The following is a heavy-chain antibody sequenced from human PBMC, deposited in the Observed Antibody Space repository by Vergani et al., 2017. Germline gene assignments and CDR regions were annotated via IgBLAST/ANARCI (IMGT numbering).Heavy chain of an antibody. CDR1: GFSFNSYW. V-gene: IGHV3-74*03. J-gene: IGHJ5*01. CDR2: IKSDGSIT. D-gene: IGHD3-9*01. CDR3: ARARCIETCYMSNWLDS. Sequence: DVHLAESGGGFFQPGGSQRLSCSASGFSFNSYWMHWVRQVPGKGLLWVSRIKSDGSITAYADSVKGRFTISRDNAQNTLYLQMNSLRVEDTGVYYCARARCIETCYMSNWLDSWGQGTLVTVSS.